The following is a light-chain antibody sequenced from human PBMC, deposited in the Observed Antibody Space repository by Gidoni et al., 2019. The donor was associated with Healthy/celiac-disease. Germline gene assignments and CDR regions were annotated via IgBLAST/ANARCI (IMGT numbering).Light chain of an antibody. CDR2: SAS. Sequence: DIQMTQSPSSVSVSVGDSVTISCRASQSIGVWLAWCQQRPGNASNLLIYSASILHRGVPSRFSGAGSGTHFPLTISILQPEDVGTYFCLQADSFPLTFGQGTRLEI. CDR1: QSIGVW. CDR3: LQADSFPLT. J-gene: IGKJ5*01. V-gene: IGKV1-12*01.